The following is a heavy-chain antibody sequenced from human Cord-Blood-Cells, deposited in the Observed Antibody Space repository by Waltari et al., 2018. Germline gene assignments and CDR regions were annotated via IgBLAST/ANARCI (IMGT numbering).Heavy chain of an antibody. Sequence: QVQLQESGPGLVKPSETLSLTCTVSGGSISSYYWSWIRQPPGKGLEWIGYIYYSGSTNYNPSLKSRVTISVDTSKNQFSLKLSSVTAADTAVYYCARVIKYSSSWYYFDYWGQGTLVTVSS. CDR3: ARVIKYSSSWYYFDY. D-gene: IGHD6-13*01. CDR1: GGSISSYY. J-gene: IGHJ4*02. CDR2: IYYSGST. V-gene: IGHV4-59*01.